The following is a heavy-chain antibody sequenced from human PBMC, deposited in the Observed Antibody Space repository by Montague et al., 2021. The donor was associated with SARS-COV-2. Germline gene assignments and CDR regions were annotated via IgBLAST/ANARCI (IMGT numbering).Heavy chain of an antibody. J-gene: IGHJ4*02. CDR3: ARVRTEQWLALSLDY. D-gene: IGHD6-19*01. V-gene: IGHV2-70*01. CDR1: GFSLRTSGMC. CDR2: IDRDDDE. Sequence: PALVKPTQTLTLTCTFSGFSLRTSGMCVSWIRQPLGKALEWLALIDRDDDEYYSTSLETRLNISKDTSKNQVVPTMTNMDPVDTATYYCARVRTEQWLALSLDYWGQGTLVTVSS.